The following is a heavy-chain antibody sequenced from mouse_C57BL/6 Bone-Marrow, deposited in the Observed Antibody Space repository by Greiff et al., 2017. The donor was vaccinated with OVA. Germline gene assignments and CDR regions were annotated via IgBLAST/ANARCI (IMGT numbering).Heavy chain of an antibody. V-gene: IGHV1-72*01. CDR2: IDPISGGT. CDR3: ARDPFPDYAMDY. CDR1: GYTFTSYW. Sequence: QVQLQQPGAELVKPGASVKLSCKASGYTFTSYWMPWVKQRPGRGLEWIGRIDPISGGTKYNEKFKSKATLTVDKPSSTAYMQLSSLTSEDSAVDYCARDPFPDYAMDYWGQGTSVTVSA. J-gene: IGHJ4*01.